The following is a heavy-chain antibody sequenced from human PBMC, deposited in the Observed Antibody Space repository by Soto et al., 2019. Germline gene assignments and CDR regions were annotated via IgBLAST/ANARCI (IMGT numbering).Heavy chain of an antibody. CDR3: AGVPRRYCSSTSCHGWFDP. V-gene: IGHV3-33*01. D-gene: IGHD2-2*01. CDR1: GFTFSSYG. Sequence: LRLSCAASGFTFSSYGMHWVRQAPGKGLEWVAVIWYDGSNKYYADSVKGRFTISRDNSKNTLYLQMNSLRAEDTAVYYCAGVPRRYCSSTSCHGWFDPWGQGTLVTVSS. CDR2: IWYDGSNK. J-gene: IGHJ5*02.